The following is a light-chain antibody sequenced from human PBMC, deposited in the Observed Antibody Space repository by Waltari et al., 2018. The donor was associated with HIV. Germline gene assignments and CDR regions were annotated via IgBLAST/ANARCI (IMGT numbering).Light chain of an antibody. CDR1: ETVSSS. Sequence: DIQMTQSPSSLSASVGDRVTITCRASETVSSSLAWYQQKPGNAPNLLIYRASTFESGVPSRFSGSGSGTEFTLTISSLQPDDFATYYCQQYISYPFTFGGGTKVEIK. CDR2: RAS. V-gene: IGKV1-5*03. J-gene: IGKJ4*01. CDR3: QQYISYPFT.